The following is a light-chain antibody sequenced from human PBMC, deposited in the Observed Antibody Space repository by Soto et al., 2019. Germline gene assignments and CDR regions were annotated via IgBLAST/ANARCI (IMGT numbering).Light chain of an antibody. CDR3: GAWDNSLSAIV. CDR2: DNI. Sequence: QSVLTQPPSVSAAPGQKVTISCSGSSSNIGIEFVSWYQHFPGTAPKLLIYDNIKRPSGIPDRFSGSKSGTSATLGITGLQTGDEADYYCGAWDNSLSAIVFGGGTKVTVL. V-gene: IGLV1-51*01. J-gene: IGLJ2*01. CDR1: SSNIGIEF.